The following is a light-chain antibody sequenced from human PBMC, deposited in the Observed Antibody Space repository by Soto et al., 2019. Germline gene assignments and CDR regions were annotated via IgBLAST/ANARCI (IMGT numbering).Light chain of an antibody. J-gene: IGKJ4*01. CDR2: ATS. Sequence: DIQLTQSPSSLSASVGDRVTITCRASQAISSYLAWYQQKPGKVPELLIYATSTLQSGAPSRFSGCGSGTDFTLTISSLQPEDVATYYCHKYNHAPTFGGGTKVDIK. CDR1: QAISSY. CDR3: HKYNHAPT. V-gene: IGKV1-27*01.